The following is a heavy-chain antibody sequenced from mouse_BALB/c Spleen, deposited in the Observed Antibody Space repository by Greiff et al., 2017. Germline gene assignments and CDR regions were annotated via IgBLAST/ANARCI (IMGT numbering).Heavy chain of an antibody. D-gene: IGHD2-10*02. CDR3: ASQYGNYVAWFAY. Sequence: EVQLVESGGGLVKPGGSLKLSCAASGFTFSDYYMYWVRQTPEKRLEWVATISDGGSYTYYPDSVKGRFTISRDNAKNNLYLQMSSLKSEDTAMYYCASQYGNYVAWFAYWGQGTLVTVSA. J-gene: IGHJ3*01. CDR2: ISDGGSYT. V-gene: IGHV5-4*02. CDR1: GFTFSDYY.